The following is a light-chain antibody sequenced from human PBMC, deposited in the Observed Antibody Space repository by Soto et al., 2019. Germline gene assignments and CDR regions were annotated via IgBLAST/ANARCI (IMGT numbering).Light chain of an antibody. Sequence: QPVLTQSSSASASVGSSVKLTCTLSSGHSSYIIAWHQQQPGKAPRYLMKLEGSGSYNKGSGVPDRFSGSSSGADRYLTISNLQFEDQADYYCETWDSNIWVFGGGTKLTVL. CDR3: ETWDSNIWV. J-gene: IGLJ3*02. V-gene: IGLV4-60*02. CDR2: LEGSGSY. CDR1: SGHSSYI.